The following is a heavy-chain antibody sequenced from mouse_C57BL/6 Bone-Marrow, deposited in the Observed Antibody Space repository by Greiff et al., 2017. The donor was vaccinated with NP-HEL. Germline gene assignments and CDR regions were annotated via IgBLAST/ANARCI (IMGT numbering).Heavy chain of an antibody. CDR2: IHPRSGNT. J-gene: IGHJ3*01. D-gene: IGHD3-1*01. V-gene: IGHV1-81*01. CDR3: ARSGYTPFAY. Sequence: QVQLKQSGAELARPGASVKLSCKASGYTFTSYGISWVKQRTGQGLEWIGEIHPRSGNTYYNEKFKGKATLTADKSSSTAYMELRSLTSEDSAVYFCARSGYTPFAYWGQGTLVTVSA. CDR1: GYTFTSYG.